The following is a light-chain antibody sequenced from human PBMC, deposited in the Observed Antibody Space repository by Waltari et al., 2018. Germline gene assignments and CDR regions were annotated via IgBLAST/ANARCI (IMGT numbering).Light chain of an antibody. J-gene: IGLJ2*01. CDR2: DVT. V-gene: IGLV2-14*02. CDR3: SSYTSSSTPL. CDR1: SSDVGSYNL. Sequence: QSALTQPASVSGSPGQSITISCTGTSSDVGSYNLVSWYQQHPGNAPKLMIFDVTERPSGVSFRFSGSKSGNTASLTISGLQADDEADYYCSSYTSSSTPLFGGGTRVTVL.